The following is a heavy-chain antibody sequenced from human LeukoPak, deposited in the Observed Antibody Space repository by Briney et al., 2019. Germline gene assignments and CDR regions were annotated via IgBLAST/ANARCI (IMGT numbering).Heavy chain of an antibody. CDR3: ARDEFPGIAAAGFDP. V-gene: IGHV3-11*01. CDR1: GFIFSDYY. D-gene: IGHD6-13*01. CDR2: ISSSGSTI. Sequence: GGSLRLSCAASGFIFSDYYMSWIRQAPGKGLEWVSYISSSGSTIYYADSVKGRFTISRDNAKNSPYLQMKSLRAEDTAVYYCARDEFPGIAAAGFDPWGQGTLVTVSS. J-gene: IGHJ5*02.